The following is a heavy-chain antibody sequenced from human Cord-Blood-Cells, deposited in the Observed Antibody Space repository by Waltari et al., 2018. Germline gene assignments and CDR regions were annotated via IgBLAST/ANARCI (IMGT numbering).Heavy chain of an antibody. CDR3: ARAGTGDLRGFDY. V-gene: IGHV5-51*03. J-gene: IGHJ4*02. D-gene: IGHD7-27*01. CDR2: IYPGDSDT. CDR1: GYSFTSYW. Sequence: EVQLVQSGAEVKKPGESLKISCKGSGYSFTSYWIGWVRQMPGKGLEWMGIIYPGDSDTRYGRAFQGQVTISADKSIGTAYLQWSSLKASDTAMYYCARAGTGDLRGFDYWGQGTLVTVSS.